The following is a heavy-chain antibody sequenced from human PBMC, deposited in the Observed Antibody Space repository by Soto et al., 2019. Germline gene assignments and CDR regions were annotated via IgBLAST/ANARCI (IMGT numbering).Heavy chain of an antibody. CDR3: ARAQITMIVVSYFDY. V-gene: IGHV4-31*03. J-gene: IGHJ4*02. Sequence: PSETLSLTGTVSGGSISSGGYYWSWIRQHPGKGLEWIGYIYYSGSTYYNPSLKSRVTISVDTSKNQFSLKLSSVTAADTAVYYCARAQITMIVVSYFDYWGQGTLVTVSS. CDR1: GGSISSGGYY. D-gene: IGHD3-22*01. CDR2: IYYSGST.